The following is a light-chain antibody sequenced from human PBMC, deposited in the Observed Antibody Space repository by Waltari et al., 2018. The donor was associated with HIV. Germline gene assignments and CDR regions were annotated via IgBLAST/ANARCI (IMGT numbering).Light chain of an antibody. Sequence: QSALTQPLSVFGSPGQSVTISCTGTSSDIGGYNSVSWYQQHPGKAPKLMIYDFSKRPSGVSDRISVAKSGNTDSLTISGRQAEDEDDYYCCSYAGSYTFAFGGGTKLAVL. J-gene: IGLJ3*02. CDR3: CSYAGSYTFA. V-gene: IGLV2-11*01. CDR1: SSDIGGYNS. CDR2: DFS.